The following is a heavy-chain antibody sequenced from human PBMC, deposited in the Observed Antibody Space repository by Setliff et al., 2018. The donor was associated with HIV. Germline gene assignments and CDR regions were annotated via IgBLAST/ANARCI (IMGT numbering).Heavy chain of an antibody. CDR2: IYHSGST. CDR1: GYSLSSGYF. Sequence: SETLSLTCAVSGYSLSSGYFWGWIRQPPGKGLEWIGSIYHSGSTYYNPSLKSRVTISVDTSKNQFSLKLSSVTATDTAVYYCASTSRRLGDSSGNEGAFDIWGQGTMVTVSS. V-gene: IGHV4-38-2*01. J-gene: IGHJ3*02. CDR3: ASTSRRLGDSSGNEGAFDI. D-gene: IGHD3-22*01.